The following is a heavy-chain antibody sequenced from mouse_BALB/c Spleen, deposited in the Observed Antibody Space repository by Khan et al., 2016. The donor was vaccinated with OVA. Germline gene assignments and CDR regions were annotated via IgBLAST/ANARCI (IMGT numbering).Heavy chain of an antibody. V-gene: IGHV2-6-7*01. CDR3: TRELRLGGFAY. Sequence: QVQLKQSGPGLVAPSQSLSITCTVSGFSLTGYGVNWVRQPPGKGLEWLGMIWGDGSTDYNSALKSRLSIRKDNSKSQVFLKMNSLQTDDTARYFCTRELRLGGFAYWGLGTLVTVSA. CDR1: GFSLTGYG. CDR2: IWGDGST. J-gene: IGHJ3*01. D-gene: IGHD1-2*01.